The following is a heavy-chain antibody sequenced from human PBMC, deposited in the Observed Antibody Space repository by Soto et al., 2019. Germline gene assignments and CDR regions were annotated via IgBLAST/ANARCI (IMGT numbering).Heavy chain of an antibody. CDR2: IYHSGTT. Sequence: QVQLQESGPGLVKPSGTLSLTCAVSGASISDNWWSWVRQPPGKGLEWIGEIYHSGTTHYNPSLWSRVSMSVDKSKNHFSLNLNSVTAADSAVYYCARHTAVPLTRGFDYWGLGTLVTVSS. D-gene: IGHD5-18*01. V-gene: IGHV4-4*02. CDR3: ARHTAVPLTRGFDY. CDR1: GASISDNW. J-gene: IGHJ4*02.